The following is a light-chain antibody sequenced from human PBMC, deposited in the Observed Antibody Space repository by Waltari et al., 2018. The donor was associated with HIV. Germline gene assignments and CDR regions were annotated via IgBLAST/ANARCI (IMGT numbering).Light chain of an antibody. CDR2: DSS. Sequence: DLQMTQSPSPLSVPVGEKITITCQTSQDIGSHLNWYQQKPGEAPQLLIHDSSDLQAGVPSRFAGGGSGSNFSFTITSLQPEDLVIYFCQQFHLLPLAFGGGT. CDR1: QDIGSH. CDR3: QQFHLLPLA. J-gene: IGKJ4*01. V-gene: IGKV1-33*01.